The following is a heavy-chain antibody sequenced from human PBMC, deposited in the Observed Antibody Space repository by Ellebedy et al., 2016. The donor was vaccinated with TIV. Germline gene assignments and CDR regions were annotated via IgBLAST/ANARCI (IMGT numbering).Heavy chain of an antibody. CDR2: LDYDGTT. J-gene: IGHJ4*02. CDR3: ARLRPPETGGRGYFDH. D-gene: IGHD3-16*01. Sequence: MPSETLSLTCTVSGVPISSTEYYWGWTRQSPGKGLEWIGTLDYDGTTSYNPSLRSRVSISVATSKSQLSLKLSSVTATDAAVYYCARLRPPETGGRGYFDHWGQGSLVTVSS. CDR1: GVPISSTEYY. V-gene: IGHV4-39*01.